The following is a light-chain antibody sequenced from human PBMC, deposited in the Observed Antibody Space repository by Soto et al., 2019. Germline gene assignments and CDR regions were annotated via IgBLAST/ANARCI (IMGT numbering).Light chain of an antibody. J-gene: IGKJ5*01. CDR1: QGISSW. CDR3: QQANSFPYT. CDR2: AAS. V-gene: IGKV1-12*01. Sequence: DIQMTQSPSSFSSSLPARFTITCGASQGISSWLAWYQQKPGKAPKFLIYAASSLQSGVPSRFSGSGSGTDFTLTISSLQPEDFATYYCQQANSFPYTFGQGTRLEIK.